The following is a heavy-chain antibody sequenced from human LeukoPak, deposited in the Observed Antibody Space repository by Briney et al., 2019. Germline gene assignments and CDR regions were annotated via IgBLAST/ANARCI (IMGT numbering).Heavy chain of an antibody. Sequence: GGSLRLSCAASGFTFSSYAMHWVRQAPGKGLEWVAVISHDGTNKYHADSVKGRLTISRDNSKNTLYLQMNSLRVEDTAVYYCARESRNYYDSGGYPGGAFDIWGQGTMVTVSS. CDR1: GFTFSSYA. CDR3: ARESRNYYDSGGYPGGAFDI. D-gene: IGHD3-22*01. J-gene: IGHJ3*02. CDR2: ISHDGTNK. V-gene: IGHV3-30-3*01.